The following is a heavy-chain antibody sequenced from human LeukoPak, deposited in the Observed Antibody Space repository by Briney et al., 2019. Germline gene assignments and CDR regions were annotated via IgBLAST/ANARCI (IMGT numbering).Heavy chain of an antibody. V-gene: IGHV4-59*12. CDR2: IFYIGST. J-gene: IGHJ4*02. D-gene: IGHD1-26*01. CDR1: GGSITSYY. CDR3: AREGSHRGYFDD. Sequence: SETLSLTCTVSGGSITSYYWSWIRQPPGKGLEWIGYIFYIGSTNYNPSLQSRVTISVDTSKNQFSLKLSSVTAADTAVYYCAREGSHRGYFDDWGQGTRVTVSS.